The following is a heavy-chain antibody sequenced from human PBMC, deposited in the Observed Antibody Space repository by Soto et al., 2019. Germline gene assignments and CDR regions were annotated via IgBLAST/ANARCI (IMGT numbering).Heavy chain of an antibody. CDR3: VKGGWAAAGHFDY. CDR1: GFTFSSYA. Sequence: PGGSLRLSCSASGFTFSSYAMHWVRQAPGKGLQYVSAISSNGGSTYYADSVKGRFTISRDNSKNTLYLQMTSLRAEDTAVYYCVKGGWAAAGHFDYWGQGTLVTVSS. V-gene: IGHV3-64D*08. D-gene: IGHD6-13*01. CDR2: ISSNGGST. J-gene: IGHJ4*02.